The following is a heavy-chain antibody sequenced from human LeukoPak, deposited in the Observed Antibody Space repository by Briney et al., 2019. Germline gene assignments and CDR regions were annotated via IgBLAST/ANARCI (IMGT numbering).Heavy chain of an antibody. Sequence: SETLSLTCAVYGGSVRDNYWGWIRQPPGKGLEWIGSIYHSGSTYYNPSLKSRVTISVDTSKNQFSLKLSSVTAADTAVYYCARAFCSGGSCHHDAFDIWGQGTMVTVSS. J-gene: IGHJ3*02. V-gene: IGHV4-38-2*01. CDR1: GGSVRDNY. CDR3: ARAFCSGGSCHHDAFDI. CDR2: IYHSGST. D-gene: IGHD2-15*01.